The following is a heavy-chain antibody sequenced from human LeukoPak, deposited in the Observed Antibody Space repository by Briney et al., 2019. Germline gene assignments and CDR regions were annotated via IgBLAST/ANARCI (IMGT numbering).Heavy chain of an antibody. D-gene: IGHD3-22*01. CDR3: AREMSSGEKDY. CDR1: GYTFTSYA. Sequence: ASVKVSCKASGYTFTSYAMHWVRQAPGQRLEWMGWINAGNGNTKYSPKFQGRVTITRDTSASTAYMELSSLRSEDTAVYYCAREMSSGEKDYWGQGTLVTVSS. V-gene: IGHV1-3*01. CDR2: INAGNGNT. J-gene: IGHJ4*02.